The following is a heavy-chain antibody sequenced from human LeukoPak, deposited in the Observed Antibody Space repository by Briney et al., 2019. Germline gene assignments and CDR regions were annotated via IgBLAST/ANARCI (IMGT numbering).Heavy chain of an antibody. V-gene: IGHV3-23*01. J-gene: IGHJ4*02. Sequence: GGSLRLSCAASGFTFSSYAMSWVRQAPGKGLEWVSAISGSGGSTNYADSVKGRFTISRDNSKNTLYLQMNSLRAEDTAVYYCAKDLGDYVWGSPDYWGQGTLVTVSS. CDR1: GFTFSSYA. CDR2: ISGSGGST. CDR3: AKDLGDYVWGSPDY. D-gene: IGHD3-16*01.